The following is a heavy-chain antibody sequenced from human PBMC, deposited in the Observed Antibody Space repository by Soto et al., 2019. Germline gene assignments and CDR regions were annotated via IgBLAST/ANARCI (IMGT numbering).Heavy chain of an antibody. CDR1: GFTFSDYV. CDR3: ARVRLSIAVNDALDV. Sequence: QVRLVESGGGVVQPGTSLRLSCAASGFTFSDYVIHWVRQAAGKGLEWVASMTYDGATEYYADSMKGRFTISRDNSKRALSLQMNSLRHDATVVYYCARVRLSIAVNDALDVWGQGTTVTVSS. J-gene: IGHJ3*01. V-gene: IGHV3-30*14. CDR2: MTYDGATE. D-gene: IGHD3-3*02.